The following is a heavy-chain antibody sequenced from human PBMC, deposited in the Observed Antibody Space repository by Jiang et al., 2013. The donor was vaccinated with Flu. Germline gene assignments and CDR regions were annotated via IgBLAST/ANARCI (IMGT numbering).Heavy chain of an antibody. CDR1: GFTFSNYA. D-gene: IGHD5-24*01. CDR2: ISYDGGNK. J-gene: IGHJ4*02. CDR3: GRESVGPMGPKYYFEN. Sequence: QLVESGGGVVQPGRSLRLSCAASGFTFSNYAMHWVRQAPGKGLEWVAVISYDGGNKFYADSVKGRFTISRDNSKNTLYLQMNSPRADDTAVYYCGRESVGPMGPKYYFENWGRGTLVTVSS. V-gene: IGHV3-30-3*01.